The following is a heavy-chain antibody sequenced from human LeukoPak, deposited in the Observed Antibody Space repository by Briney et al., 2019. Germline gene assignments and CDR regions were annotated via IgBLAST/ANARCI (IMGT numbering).Heavy chain of an antibody. J-gene: IGHJ4*02. V-gene: IGHV4-34*01. Sequence: SETLSLTCAAYGGSFSGCYWSWIRQPPGKGLEWIGEINHSGSTNYNPSLKSRVTISVDTSKNQFSLKLSSMTAADTAVYYCARGSLTDAVVITENFSYWGQGTLVTVSS. CDR2: INHSGST. CDR1: GGSFSGCY. CDR3: ARGSLTDAVVITENFSY. D-gene: IGHD3-22*01.